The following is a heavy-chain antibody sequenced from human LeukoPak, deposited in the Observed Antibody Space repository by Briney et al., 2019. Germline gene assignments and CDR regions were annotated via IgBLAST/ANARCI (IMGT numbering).Heavy chain of an antibody. Sequence: GGSLRLSCAASGFTFSSYSMNWVRQAPGKGLEWVSSISSSSSYIYYADSVKGRFTVSRDNAQNSPYLQMNSLRAEDTAVYYCARVPRSSGSGWFDPWGQGTLVTVSS. CDR1: GFTFSSYS. V-gene: IGHV3-21*06. CDR2: ISSSSSYI. CDR3: ARVPRSSGSGWFDP. J-gene: IGHJ5*02. D-gene: IGHD6-19*01.